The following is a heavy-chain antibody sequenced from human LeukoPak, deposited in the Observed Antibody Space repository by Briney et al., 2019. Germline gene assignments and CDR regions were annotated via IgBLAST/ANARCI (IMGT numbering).Heavy chain of an antibody. CDR1: GFTLSGYW. V-gene: IGHV3-7*03. CDR3: LRDDGGKYSAGGYDAFDI. Sequence: PGGSLRLSCAASGFTLSGYWMTWVRQAPGKGLEWVANIKRDGSKKYYVDSVKGRFTISRDNAKNSLYLQMNSLRVEDTAVYYCLRDDGGKYSAGGYDAFDIWGQGTMVSVSS. CDR2: IKRDGSKK. J-gene: IGHJ3*02. D-gene: IGHD6-6*01.